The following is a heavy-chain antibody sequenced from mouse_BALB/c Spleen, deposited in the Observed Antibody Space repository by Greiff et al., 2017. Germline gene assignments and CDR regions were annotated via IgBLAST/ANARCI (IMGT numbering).Heavy chain of an antibody. CDR3: AIGCYDYDGAGDY. CDR1: GYTFTSYW. D-gene: IGHD2-4*01. V-gene: IGHV1S81*02. J-gene: IGHJ4*01. CDR2: INPSNGRT. Sequence: QVQLQQPGAELVKPGASVKLSCKASGYTFTSYWMHWVKQRPGQGLEWIGEINPSNGRTNYNEKFKSKATLTVDKSSSTAYMQLSSLTSEDSAVYYCAIGCYDYDGAGDYWGQGTSVTVSS.